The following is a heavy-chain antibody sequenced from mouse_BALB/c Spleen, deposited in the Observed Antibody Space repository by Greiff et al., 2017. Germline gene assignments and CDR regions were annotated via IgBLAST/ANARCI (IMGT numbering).Heavy chain of an antibody. V-gene: IGHV1S135*01. J-gene: IGHJ4*01. Sequence: EVQLQQSGPELMKPGASVKISCKASGYSFTSYYMHWVKQSHGKSLEWIGYIDPFNGGTSYNQKFKGKATLTVDKSSSTAYMHLSSLTSEDSAVYYCARYWDDYYAMDYWGQGTSVTVSS. D-gene: IGHD4-1*01. CDR3: ARYWDDYYAMDY. CDR2: IDPFNGGT. CDR1: GYSFTSYY.